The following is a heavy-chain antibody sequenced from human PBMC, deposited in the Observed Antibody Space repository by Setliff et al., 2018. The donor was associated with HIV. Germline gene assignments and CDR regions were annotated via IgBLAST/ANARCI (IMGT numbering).Heavy chain of an antibody. CDR1: GFTLITSDEG. Sequence: GSGPTLVNPAQTLTLTCSFSGFTLITSDEGVAWIRQPPGKALEWLALVYWDDHKHYSPSLKSRLTITKDTARHQVVLTMTNMDPVDTATYYCAHCDYSSRRCLYWGQGTLVTVSS. J-gene: IGHJ4*02. V-gene: IGHV2-5*02. D-gene: IGHD6-13*01. CDR2: VYWDDHK. CDR3: AHCDYSSRRCLY.